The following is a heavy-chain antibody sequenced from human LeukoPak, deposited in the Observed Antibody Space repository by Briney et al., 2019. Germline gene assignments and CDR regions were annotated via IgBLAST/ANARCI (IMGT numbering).Heavy chain of an antibody. CDR3: ARAPFDY. CDR2: ISFSGSTI. Sequence: HSGGSLRLSCAASGFTFRSYSMNWVRQAPGKGLEGVSYISFSGSTIYYADSVKGRFIISRDSAKNSLYLQMNSLRAEDTAVYYCARAPFDYWGQGNLVTVSS. J-gene: IGHJ4*02. V-gene: IGHV3-48*01. CDR1: GFTFRSYS.